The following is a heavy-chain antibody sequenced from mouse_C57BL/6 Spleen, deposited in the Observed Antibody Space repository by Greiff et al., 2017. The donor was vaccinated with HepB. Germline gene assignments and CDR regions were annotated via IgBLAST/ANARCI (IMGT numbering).Heavy chain of an antibody. D-gene: IGHD2-1*01. J-gene: IGHJ2*01. CDR2: IWSGGST. Sequence: VQLQQSGPGLVQPSQSLSITCTVSGFSLTSYGVHWVRQSPGKGLEWRGVIWSGGSTDYNAAFISRLSISKDNSKSQVFFKMNSLQADDTAIYYCASHGNLDYWGQGTTLTVSS. V-gene: IGHV2-2*01. CDR3: ASHGNLDY. CDR1: GFSLTSYG.